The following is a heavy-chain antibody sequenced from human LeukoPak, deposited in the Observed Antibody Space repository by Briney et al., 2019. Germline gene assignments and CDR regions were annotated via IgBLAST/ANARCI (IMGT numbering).Heavy chain of an antibody. J-gene: IGHJ4*02. CDR2: INPNVGGT. CDR1: GYTFTGYY. V-gene: IGHV1-2*02. Sequence: ASVKLSCKASGYTFTGYYMHWVRHAPGQGLEWMGGINPNVGGTNYSQKFQGRVTMTRDTSISTAYMELSRLRSDDTAVYYGARGPRYDRSGYHFDYWGQGTLVTVSA. D-gene: IGHD3-22*01. CDR3: ARGPRYDRSGYHFDY.